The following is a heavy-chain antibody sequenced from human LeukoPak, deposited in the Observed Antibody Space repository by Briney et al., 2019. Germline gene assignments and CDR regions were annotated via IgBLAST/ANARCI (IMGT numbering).Heavy chain of an antibody. Sequence: PGGSLRLSCAASGFTFSSYSMNWVRQAPGKGLEWVGFIGSNPYGGTTEYAASVKGRFTISRDDSRSIAYLQLNSLKTEDTAVFYCTRANFDSSAYYPAYYYYYYMDVWGKGTTVTVSS. CDR1: GFTFSSYS. V-gene: IGHV3-49*04. D-gene: IGHD3-22*01. J-gene: IGHJ6*03. CDR3: TRANFDSSAYYPAYYYYYYMDV. CDR2: IGSNPYGGTT.